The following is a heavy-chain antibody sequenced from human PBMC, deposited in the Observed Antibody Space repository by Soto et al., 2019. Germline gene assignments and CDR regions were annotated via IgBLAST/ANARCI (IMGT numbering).Heavy chain of an antibody. D-gene: IGHD6-19*01. CDR3: ASDMGTWYSSGPRGCFDY. CDR2: ISSSGSTI. Sequence: GSLRLSCAASGFTFSDYYMSWIRQAPGKGLEWVSYISSSGSTIYYTDSVKGRFTISRDNAKNSLYLQMNSLRAEDTAVYYCASDMGTWYSSGPRGCFDYWGRGTLVTVAS. CDR1: GFTFSDYY. J-gene: IGHJ4*02. V-gene: IGHV3-11*01.